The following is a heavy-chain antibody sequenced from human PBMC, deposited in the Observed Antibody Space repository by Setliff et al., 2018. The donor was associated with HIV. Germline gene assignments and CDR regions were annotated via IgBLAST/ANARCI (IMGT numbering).Heavy chain of an antibody. J-gene: IGHJ5*02. D-gene: IGHD2-21*01. Sequence: NPSETLSLTCSVSGVSINTTDHYWGWIRQSPGQRLEWIGSISQSGTTYYNPSLKSRITISVDRSKNLFSLKLISVAAADQAIYYCARVPVAGAYWFDPWGLGTLVTVSS. CDR2: ISQSGTT. CDR1: GVSINTTDHY. V-gene: IGHV4-39*01. CDR3: ARVPVAGAYWFDP.